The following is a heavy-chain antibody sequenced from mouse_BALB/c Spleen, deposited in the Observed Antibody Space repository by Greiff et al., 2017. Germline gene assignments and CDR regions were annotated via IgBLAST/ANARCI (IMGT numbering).Heavy chain of an antibody. V-gene: IGHV14-3*02. D-gene: IGHD2-1*01. J-gene: IGHJ4*01. CDR1: GFNIKDTY. Sequence: EVKLMESGAELVKPGASVKLSCTASGFNIKDTYMHWVKQRPEQGLEWIGRIDPANGNTKYDPKFQGKATITADTSSNTAYLQLSSLTSEDTAVYYCARDYGNYEGAMDYWGQGTSVTVSS. CDR2: IDPANGNT. CDR3: ARDYGNYEGAMDY.